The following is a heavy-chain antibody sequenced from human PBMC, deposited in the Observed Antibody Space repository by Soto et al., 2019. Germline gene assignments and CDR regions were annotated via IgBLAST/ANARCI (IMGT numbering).Heavy chain of an antibody. CDR1: GGSISSGGYY. CDR2: IYYSGST. Sequence: PSETLSLTCTVSGGSISSGGYYWSWIRQHPGKGLEWIGYIYYSGSTYYNPSLKSRVTISVDTSKNQFSLKLSSVTAADTAVYYCARESVVPAARTHYYYYYYMDVWGKGTTVTVSS. CDR3: ARESVVPAARTHYYYYYYMDV. V-gene: IGHV4-31*03. J-gene: IGHJ6*03. D-gene: IGHD2-2*01.